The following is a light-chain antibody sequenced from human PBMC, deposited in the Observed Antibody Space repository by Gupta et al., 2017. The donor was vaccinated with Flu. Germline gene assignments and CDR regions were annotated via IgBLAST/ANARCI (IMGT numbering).Light chain of an antibody. Sequence: ATLLSAAGEGTIPCGWGRCSVNSNLLTWHQKQPGQAPGLLIYAASSGASGLPDRISGSGSATDFTLTSSILQPEDSAVYYCQQGSTSPFTFGQGTKLEIK. CDR1: CSVNSNL. J-gene: IGKJ2*01. CDR3: QQGSTSPFT. CDR2: AAS. V-gene: IGKV3D-20*02.